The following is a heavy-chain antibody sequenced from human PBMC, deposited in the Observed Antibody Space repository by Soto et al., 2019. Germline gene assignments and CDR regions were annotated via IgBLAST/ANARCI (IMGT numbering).Heavy chain of an antibody. V-gene: IGHV1-46*03. J-gene: IGHJ4*02. D-gene: IGHD2-15*01. CDR1: GYTFTSYF. CDR2: INPSGGST. Sequence: ASVKVSCKASGYTFTSYFMHWVRQAPGQGLEWMGIINPSGGSTIYAQKFQGRVTMTRDTSTSTVYMELSSLGSEDTAVYYCARVYCSGGSCYSIDYWGQGTLVTVSS. CDR3: ARVYCSGGSCYSIDY.